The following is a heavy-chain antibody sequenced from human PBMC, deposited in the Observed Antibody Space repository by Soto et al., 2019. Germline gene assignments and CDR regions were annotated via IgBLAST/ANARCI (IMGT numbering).Heavy chain of an antibody. Sequence: GGSLRLSCAASGFTFDDYAMHWVRQAPGKCLEWVSGISWNSGSIGYADSVKGRFTISRDNAKNSLYLQMNSLRAEDTALYYCAKDRGIAAALYDFDYWGQGTLVTVSS. D-gene: IGHD6-13*01. CDR3: AKDRGIAAALYDFDY. J-gene: IGHJ4*02. CDR2: ISWNSGSI. V-gene: IGHV3-9*01. CDR1: GFTFDDYA.